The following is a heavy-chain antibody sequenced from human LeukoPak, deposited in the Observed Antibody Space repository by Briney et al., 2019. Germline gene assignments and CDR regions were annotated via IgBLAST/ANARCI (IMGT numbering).Heavy chain of an antibody. CDR1: GFTFSNAW. V-gene: IGHV3-15*07. J-gene: IGHJ6*02. CDR2: IKSKTDGGTK. D-gene: IGHD3-9*01. CDR3: ARGLLRYFDWFGYGMDV. Sequence: GGSLRLSCAASGFTFSNAWMNWVRQAPGKGLEWVGRIKSKTDGGTKDYAAPVKGRFTISRDDSKNTLYLQMNSLKTEDTAVYYCARGLLRYFDWFGYGMDVWGQGTTVTVSS.